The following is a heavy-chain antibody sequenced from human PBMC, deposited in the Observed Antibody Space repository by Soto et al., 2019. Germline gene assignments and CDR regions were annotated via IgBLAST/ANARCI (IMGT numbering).Heavy chain of an antibody. D-gene: IGHD6-13*01. Sequence: ASVKVSCKVSGYTLTELSMHWVRQAPGKGLEWMGGFDPEDGETIYAQKFQGRVTMTEDTSTDTAYMELSSLRSEETAVYYCATGQAAGTMVDYWGQGTLVTVSS. CDR1: GYTLTELS. J-gene: IGHJ4*02. CDR2: FDPEDGET. V-gene: IGHV1-24*01. CDR3: ATGQAAGTMVDY.